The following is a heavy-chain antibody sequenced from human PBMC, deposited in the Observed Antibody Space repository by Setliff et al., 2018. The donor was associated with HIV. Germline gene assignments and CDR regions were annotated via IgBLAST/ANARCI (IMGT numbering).Heavy chain of an antibody. CDR3: ARDRGNIFDY. Sequence: NPSETLSLTCTVSGGSISNYYWSWIRQPPGKGLEWIGYIYYSGSTYYNPSLKSRVTISVDTSKNQFSLKVSSVTAADTAVYHCARDRGNIFDYWGQGTLVTVSS. CDR1: GGSISNYY. CDR2: IYYSGST. J-gene: IGHJ4*02. D-gene: IGHD3-10*01. V-gene: IGHV4-59*12.